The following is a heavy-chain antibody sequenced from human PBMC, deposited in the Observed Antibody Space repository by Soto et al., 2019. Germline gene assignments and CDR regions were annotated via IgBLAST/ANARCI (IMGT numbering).Heavy chain of an antibody. J-gene: IGHJ5*02. Sequence: QITLKESGPTLVKPTETLTLTCTFSGFSLTTSGVGVGWIRQPPGKALEWLALIYWDDDKLYSPALTSRLSITKDISEKQVGLTMPNMDPVDRGTYYCAHRPVAAAEKWFDTWGQGTLVTVSS. D-gene: IGHD6-13*01. CDR3: AHRPVAAAEKWFDT. CDR2: IYWDDDK. V-gene: IGHV2-5*02. CDR1: GFSLTTSGVG.